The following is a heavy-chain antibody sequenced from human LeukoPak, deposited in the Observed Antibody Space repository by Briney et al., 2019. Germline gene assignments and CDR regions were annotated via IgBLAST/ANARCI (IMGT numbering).Heavy chain of an antibody. V-gene: IGHV4-59*01. CDR1: GGSISSYY. CDR3: ARIVAINWFDP. CDR2: IYYSGST. D-gene: IGHD3-22*01. J-gene: IGHJ5*02. Sequence: PSETLSLTCTVSGGSISSYYWSWIRKPPGKGLEWIGYIYYSGSTNYNPSLKSRVTISVDTSKNQFSLKLSSVTAADTAVYYCARIVAINWFDPWGQGTLVTVSS.